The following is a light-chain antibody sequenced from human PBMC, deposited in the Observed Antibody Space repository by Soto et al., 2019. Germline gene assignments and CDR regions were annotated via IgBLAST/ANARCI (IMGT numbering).Light chain of an antibody. V-gene: IGKV1-5*01. CDR2: DAS. CDR1: QSISFW. J-gene: IGKJ1*01. Sequence: DIQMTQSPSTLSASVGDRVTITCRASQSISFWLAWYQQKPGKAPNLLIYDASTLQSGVPSRFSGSGSGTEFTLTISRLPPDDFATYYCQQYNVYSPTFGQGTKVEIK. CDR3: QQYNVYSPT.